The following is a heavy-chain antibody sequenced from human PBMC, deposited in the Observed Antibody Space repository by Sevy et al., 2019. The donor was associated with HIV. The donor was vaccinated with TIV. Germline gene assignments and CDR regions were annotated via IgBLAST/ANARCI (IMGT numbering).Heavy chain of an antibody. CDR2: IYYSGRT. CDR3: ARPYSNFYYAMDV. V-gene: IGHV4-59*01. D-gene: IGHD3-3*02. Sequence: SETLSLTCSVSGDSISGYYWSWIRQPPGKGLEWIGYIYYSGRTDYNPPLKSRVTISADTSKNQFSLKLNSVTAADTAVYYCARPYSNFYYAMDVWGQGTTVTVSS. J-gene: IGHJ6*02. CDR1: GDSISGYY.